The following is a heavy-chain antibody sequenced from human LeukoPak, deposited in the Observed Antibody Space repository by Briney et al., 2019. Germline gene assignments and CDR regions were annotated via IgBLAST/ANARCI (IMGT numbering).Heavy chain of an antibody. Sequence: GGSLRLSCAASGFTFSTYAMSWVRLAPGKGLEWVSAISESGSGTYYADSVKGRFTISRDNSKDTLSLQMNSLRAEDTAVYYCAKDIAQGYTFGSIEQDYWGQGTLVTVSS. CDR2: ISESGSGT. D-gene: IGHD5-18*01. CDR1: GFTFSTYA. CDR3: AKDIAQGYTFGSIEQDY. J-gene: IGHJ4*02. V-gene: IGHV3-23*01.